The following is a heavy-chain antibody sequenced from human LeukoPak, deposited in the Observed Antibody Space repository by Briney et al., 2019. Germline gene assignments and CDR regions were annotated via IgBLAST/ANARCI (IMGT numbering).Heavy chain of an antibody. D-gene: IGHD5-12*01. CDR3: ARHAYEGYYGMDV. CDR2: IYYSGST. V-gene: IGHV4-39*01. J-gene: IGHJ6*02. Sequence: PSETLSLTCTVSGGSISSSSYYWGWIRQPPGKGLEWIGSIYYSGSTYHNPSLKSRVTISVDTSKNQFSLKLSSVTAADTAVYYCARHAYEGYYGMDVWGQGTTVTVSS. CDR1: GGSISSSSYY.